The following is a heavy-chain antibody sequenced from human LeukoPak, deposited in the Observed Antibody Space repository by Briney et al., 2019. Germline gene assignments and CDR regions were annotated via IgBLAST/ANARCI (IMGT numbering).Heavy chain of an antibody. CDR2: IDYSGST. Sequence: SETLSLTCTVSGGXISSYYCSWIRQPPGKGLEWIGNIDYSGSTNYNPSLKSRVTISVDTSKNQVSLKLSSVTAADTAVYYCARQGLRYYYYGIDVWGQGTTVTVSS. CDR1: GGXISSYY. J-gene: IGHJ6*02. V-gene: IGHV4-59*08. CDR3: ARQGLRYYYYGIDV. D-gene: IGHD4-17*01.